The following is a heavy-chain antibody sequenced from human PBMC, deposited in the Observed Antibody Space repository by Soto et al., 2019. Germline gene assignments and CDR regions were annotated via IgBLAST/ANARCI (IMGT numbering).Heavy chain of an antibody. CDR1: GFTFSSYG. CDR2: IWYDGSNK. D-gene: IGHD6-19*01. CDR3: ARYSSVWDDAFDI. J-gene: IGHJ3*02. Sequence: VQLVESGGGVVQPGRSLRLSCAASGFTFSSYGMHWVRQAPGKGLEWVAVIWYDGSNKYYADSVKGRFTISRDNSKNTLYLQINSLRAEDKGVYYGARYSSVWDDAFDIWGQGTMVTVSS. V-gene: IGHV3-33*01.